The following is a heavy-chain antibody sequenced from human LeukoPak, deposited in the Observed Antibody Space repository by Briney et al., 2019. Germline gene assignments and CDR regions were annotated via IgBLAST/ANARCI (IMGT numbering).Heavy chain of an antibody. J-gene: IGHJ4*02. V-gene: IGHV3-48*01. CDR2: ISSSSSTI. CDR3: ARNAFVDCSTTSCYNDY. CDR1: GFTFSSYG. Sequence: PGGSLRLSCAASGFTFSSYGMHWVRQAPGKGLEWVSYISSSSSTIYYADSVKGRFTISRDNAKNSLYLQMNSLRAEDTAVYYCARNAFVDCSTTSCYNDYWGQGTLVTVSS. D-gene: IGHD2-2*02.